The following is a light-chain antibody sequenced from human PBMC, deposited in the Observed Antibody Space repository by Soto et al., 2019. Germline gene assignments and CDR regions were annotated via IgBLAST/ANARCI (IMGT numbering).Light chain of an antibody. CDR1: QSVDSSH. J-gene: IGKJ1*01. CDR2: GAS. Sequence: EIVLTQSPGTLSLSPGERATLSCRASQSVDSSHLAWYQQKPGQAPRLLIYGASSRATGIPDRFSGSGSGTDFTLNIRRLEPEDFAVYYCQHYGSSPPRTFGQGTQVEVK. CDR3: QHYGSSPPRT. V-gene: IGKV3-20*01.